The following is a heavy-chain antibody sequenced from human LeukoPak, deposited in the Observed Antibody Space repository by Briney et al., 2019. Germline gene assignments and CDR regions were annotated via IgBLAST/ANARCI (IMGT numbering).Heavy chain of an antibody. CDR2: IYSSGST. J-gene: IGHJ4*02. V-gene: IGHV4-4*07. CDR3: ARVGGRYCSSTSCYGLDY. Sequence: SETLSLTCTVSGGAISGYFWTWIRQPAGKGLEWIGRIYSSGSTNYNPSLKSRVTISVDTSKNQFSLRLSSVTAADTAVYYCARVGGRYCSSTSCYGLDYWGQGTLVTVSS. CDR1: GGAISGYF. D-gene: IGHD2-2*01.